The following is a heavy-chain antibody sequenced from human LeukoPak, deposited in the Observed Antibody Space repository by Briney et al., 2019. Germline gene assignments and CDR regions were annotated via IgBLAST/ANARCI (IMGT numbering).Heavy chain of an antibody. Sequence: PSETLSLTCTVSGGSISSSSYYWGWIRQPPGKGLEWIGSIYYSGSTYYNPSLKSRVTISVDTSKNQFPLKLSSVTAADTAVYYCARHSGSYYFDYWGQGTLVTVSS. V-gene: IGHV4-39*06. CDR2: IYYSGST. CDR1: GGSISSSSYY. D-gene: IGHD1-26*01. J-gene: IGHJ4*02. CDR3: ARHSGSYYFDY.